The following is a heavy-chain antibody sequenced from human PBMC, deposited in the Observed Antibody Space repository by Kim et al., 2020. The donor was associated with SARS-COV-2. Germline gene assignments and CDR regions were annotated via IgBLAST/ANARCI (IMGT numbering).Heavy chain of an antibody. CDR1: GGSISSSSYY. CDR3: ARDVLYCSGGSCYSNFGGWFDP. CDR2: IYYSGST. V-gene: IGHV4-39*07. J-gene: IGHJ5*02. D-gene: IGHD2-15*01. Sequence: SETLSLTCTVSGGSISSSSYYWGWIRQPPGKGLEWIGSIYYSGSTYYNPSLKSRVTISVDTSKNQFSLKLSSVTAADTAVYYCARDVLYCSGGSCYSNFGGWFDPWGQGTLVTVSS.